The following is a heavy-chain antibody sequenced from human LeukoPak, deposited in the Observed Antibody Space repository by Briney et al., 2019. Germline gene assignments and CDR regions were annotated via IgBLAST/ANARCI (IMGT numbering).Heavy chain of an antibody. D-gene: IGHD6-13*01. CDR3: ARVRAAAGFDP. V-gene: IGHV3-21*03. CDR1: GFTFSSYS. CDR2: IISSSSYI. Sequence: PGGTLRLSCAASGFTFSSYSMNWVRQAPGKGLDGVSSIISSSSYIYYADSVKGRFTISRDNAKNSLYLQMNSLRAEDTAVYYCARVRAAAGFDPWGQGTLVTVSS. J-gene: IGHJ5*02.